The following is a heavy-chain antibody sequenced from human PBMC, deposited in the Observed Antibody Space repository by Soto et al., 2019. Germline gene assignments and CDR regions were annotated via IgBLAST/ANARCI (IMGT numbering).Heavy chain of an antibody. J-gene: IGHJ5*02. CDR1: GDSVSSVNW. V-gene: IGHV4-4*02. Sequence: PSETLSLTCGVSGDSVSSVNWWSWVRQAPGKGLEWIGEIYHSVTTNYNPSLTGRVTMSVDKSKNQFSLNLTSVTAADTAVYYCARLTGFFTLTPYAPRGQGT. CDR2: IYHSVTT. D-gene: IGHD3-3*01. CDR3: ARLTGFFTLTPYAP.